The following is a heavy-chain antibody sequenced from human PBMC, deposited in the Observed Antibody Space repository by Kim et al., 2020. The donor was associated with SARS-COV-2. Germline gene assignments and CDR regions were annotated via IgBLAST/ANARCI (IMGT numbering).Heavy chain of an antibody. V-gene: IGHV3-48*02. CDR1: GFTFSNYC. Sequence: GGSLRLSCVASGFTFSNYCMNWVRQAPGKGLEWVSYMSHTGSTIYHADSVRGRFTISRDNAQNSLHLQMNSLRDEDTGVYYCARVRRGRTEFDYWGQGALVTVSS. CDR2: MSHTGSTI. CDR3: ARVRRGRTEFDY. D-gene: IGHD1-1*01. J-gene: IGHJ4*02.